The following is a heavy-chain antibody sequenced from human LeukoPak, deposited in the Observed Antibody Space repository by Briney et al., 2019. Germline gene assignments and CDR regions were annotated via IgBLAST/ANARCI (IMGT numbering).Heavy chain of an antibody. D-gene: IGHD6-13*01. V-gene: IGHV4-31*03. CDR2: IYYSGNT. Sequence: SETLSLTCTVSGGSVSSGGYHWSWIRQHPGKGLEWIGYIYYSGNTYYNPSLKSRVTISVDTSKNQFSLKLSSVTAADTAVYYCARVIAAAGTDYWGQGTLVTVSS. CDR3: ARVIAAAGTDY. CDR1: GGSVSSGGYH. J-gene: IGHJ4*02.